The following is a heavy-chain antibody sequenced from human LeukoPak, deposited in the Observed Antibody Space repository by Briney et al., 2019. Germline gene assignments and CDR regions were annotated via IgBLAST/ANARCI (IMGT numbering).Heavy chain of an antibody. CDR2: ISGNGDTT. V-gene: IGHV3-23*01. CDR3: ARDNVAVPGGDY. D-gene: IGHD6-19*01. Sequence: PGGSLRLSCAASGFTFSSYDMSWVRQAPGKGLEWVSAISGNGDTTYYVDSVKGRFTISRDNAKNSLYLQVNSLRDADTAVYYCARDNVAVPGGDYWGQGTLVTVSS. CDR1: GFTFSSYD. J-gene: IGHJ4*02.